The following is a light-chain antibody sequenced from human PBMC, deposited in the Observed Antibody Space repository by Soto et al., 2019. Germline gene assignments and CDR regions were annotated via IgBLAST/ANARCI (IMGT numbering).Light chain of an antibody. J-gene: IGKJ1*01. Sequence: EIVLTQSPGTLSLSPGERATLSCRASQSVSSSYLAWYQQKPGQAPRLLIHGASSRATGIPDRFSGSGSGTDFTLTISRLEPEDFAVYYCQQYGSSPVTFGQGTQVEIK. CDR2: GAS. CDR1: QSVSSSY. V-gene: IGKV3-20*01. CDR3: QQYGSSPVT.